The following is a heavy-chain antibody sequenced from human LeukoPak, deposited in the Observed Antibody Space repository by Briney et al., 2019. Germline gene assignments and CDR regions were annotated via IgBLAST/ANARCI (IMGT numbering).Heavy chain of an antibody. Sequence: ASVKVSCKASEGTFSSYAISWVRQAPGQGLEWMGGIIPIFGTANYAQKFQGRVTITADESTSTAYMELSSLRSEDTAVYYCARAPIQTPKEWLPLLNYYYYGMDVWGQGTTVTVSS. D-gene: IGHD3-3*01. CDR2: IIPIFGTA. CDR3: ARAPIQTPKEWLPLLNYYYYGMDV. V-gene: IGHV1-69*13. J-gene: IGHJ6*02. CDR1: EGTFSSYA.